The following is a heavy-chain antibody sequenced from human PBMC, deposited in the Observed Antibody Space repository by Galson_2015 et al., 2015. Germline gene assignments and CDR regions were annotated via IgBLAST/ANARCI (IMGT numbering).Heavy chain of an antibody. CDR2: ISAYNGNT. J-gene: IGHJ4*02. D-gene: IGHD3-9*01. Sequence: SVKVSCKASGYIFTSYGINWVRQAPGQGLEWMGWISAYNGNTNYAQKLQGRVTMTTDTSTSTAYMELRSLRSDDTAVYYCARVGYDILTVPPTPDDYWGQGTLVTVSS. V-gene: IGHV1-18*01. CDR3: ARVGYDILTVPPTPDDY. CDR1: GYIFTSYG.